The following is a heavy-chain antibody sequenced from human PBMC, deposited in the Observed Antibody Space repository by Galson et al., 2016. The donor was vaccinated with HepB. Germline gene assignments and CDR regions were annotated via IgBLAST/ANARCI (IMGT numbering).Heavy chain of an antibody. CDR2: MTARGSDI. D-gene: IGHD6-19*01. V-gene: IGHV3-23*01. Sequence: SLRLSCAASGFRFSIYAMAWVRQTPEKGLEWVSSMTARGSDIYYLDSVKGRFTISRDDSRNTLYLHMNNLRAEDTAVYYCAKDRDSGWRYWYFDIWGRGTLVTVSS. CDR3: AKDRDSGWRYWYFDI. J-gene: IGHJ2*01. CDR1: GFRFSIYA.